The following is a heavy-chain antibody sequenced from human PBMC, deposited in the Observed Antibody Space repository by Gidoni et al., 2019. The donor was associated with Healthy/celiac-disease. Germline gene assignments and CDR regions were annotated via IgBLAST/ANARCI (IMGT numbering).Heavy chain of an antibody. V-gene: IGHV4-34*01. CDR1: GGSFSGYY. J-gene: IGHJ5*02. D-gene: IGHD2-15*01. CDR3: ARVYCSGGSCYYSGWFDP. CDR2: INHSGST. Sequence: QVQLQQWGAGLLKPSETLSLTCAVYGGSFSGYYWSWIRQPPGKRLEWIGEINHSGSTNYNPSLKSRVTISVDTSKNQFSLKLSSVTAADTAVYYCARVYCSGGSCYYSGWFDPWGQGTLVTVSS.